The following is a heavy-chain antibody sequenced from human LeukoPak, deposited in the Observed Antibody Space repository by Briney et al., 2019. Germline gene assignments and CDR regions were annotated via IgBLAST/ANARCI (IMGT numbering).Heavy chain of an antibody. CDR2: ISWNSGSI. D-gene: IGHD6-13*01. J-gene: IGHJ4*02. V-gene: IGHV3-9*01. CDR3: AKDIAAAGNPD. CDR1: GFTFDDYA. Sequence: GGSLRLSCAASGFTFDDYAMHWVRQAPGKGLEWVSGISWNSGSIGYADSVKGRFTISRDNAKNSLYLQMNSLRAEDTALYYCAKDIAAAGNPDWGQGTLVTVSS.